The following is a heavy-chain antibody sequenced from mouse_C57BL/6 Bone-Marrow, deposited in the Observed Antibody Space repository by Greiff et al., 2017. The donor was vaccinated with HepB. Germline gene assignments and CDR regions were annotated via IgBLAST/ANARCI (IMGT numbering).Heavy chain of an antibody. CDR2: IFPGSGST. D-gene: IGHD1-1*01. Sequence: VQLQQSGPELVKPGASVKISCKASGSPFTDYYITWVKQRPGQGLEWIGWIFPGSGSTYYNEKLKCKATLTVDKSSSTAYMLLSSLTSEDSAVYFCARAYYVWFAYWGQGTLVTVSA. CDR1: GSPFTDYY. V-gene: IGHV1-75*01. J-gene: IGHJ3*01. CDR3: ARAYYVWFAY.